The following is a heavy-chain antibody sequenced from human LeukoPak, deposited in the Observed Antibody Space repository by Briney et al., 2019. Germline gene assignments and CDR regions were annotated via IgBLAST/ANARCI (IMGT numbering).Heavy chain of an antibody. D-gene: IGHD3-22*01. V-gene: IGHV3-30*18. J-gene: IGHJ4*02. Sequence: GRSLRLSCAASGFTFSSYGMHWVRQAPGKGLEWVAVISYDGSNKYYADSVKGRFTISRDNSKNTLYLQMNSLRAEDTAVYYCAKRPYDSSGYYYYFDYWGQGTLVTVSS. CDR1: GFTFSSYG. CDR2: ISYDGSNK. CDR3: AKRPYDSSGYYYYFDY.